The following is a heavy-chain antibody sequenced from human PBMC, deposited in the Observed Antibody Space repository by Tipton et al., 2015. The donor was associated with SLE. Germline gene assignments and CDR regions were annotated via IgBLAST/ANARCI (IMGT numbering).Heavy chain of an antibody. Sequence: QVQLVQSGAEVKKPGASVKVSCKASGYTFTTYGISWVRQAPGQGLEWMGWISTYNGNTNYAQKLQGRVTMTTDTSTSTAYMELRSLRSDDTAVYYCARQKRNYYDSSGYYPYYFDYWGQGTLVTVSS. CDR1: GYTFTTYG. V-gene: IGHV1-18*04. CDR3: ARQKRNYYDSSGYYPYYFDY. D-gene: IGHD3-22*01. CDR2: ISTYNGNT. J-gene: IGHJ4*02.